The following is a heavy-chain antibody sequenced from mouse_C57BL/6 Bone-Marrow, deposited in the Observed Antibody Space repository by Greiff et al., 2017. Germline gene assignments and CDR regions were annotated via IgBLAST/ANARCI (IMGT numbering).Heavy chain of an antibody. CDR2: ISNGGGST. CDR3: ARQDGFAY. J-gene: IGHJ3*01. Sequence: EVQLVESGGGLVQPGGSLKLSCAASGFTFSDYYMYWVRQTPEKRLEWVAYISNGGGSTYYPDTVKGRFTISRNNAKNTQYLQMRRLKSEDTAMYYCARQDGFAYWGQGTLVTVSA. CDR1: GFTFSDYY. V-gene: IGHV5-12*01.